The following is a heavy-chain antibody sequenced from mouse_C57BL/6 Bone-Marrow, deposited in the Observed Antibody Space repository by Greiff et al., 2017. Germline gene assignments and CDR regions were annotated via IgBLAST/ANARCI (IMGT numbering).Heavy chain of an antibody. V-gene: IGHV5-4*01. CDR3: ARDYGYDEWFAY. Sequence: EVTLMESGGGLVKPGGSLKLSCAASGFTFSSYAMSWVRQTPEKRLEWVATISDGGSYTYYPDNVKGRFTISRDNAKNNLYLQMSHLKSEDTAMYYCARDYGYDEWFAYWGQGTLVTVSA. CDR1: GFTFSSYA. D-gene: IGHD2-2*01. J-gene: IGHJ3*01. CDR2: ISDGGSYT.